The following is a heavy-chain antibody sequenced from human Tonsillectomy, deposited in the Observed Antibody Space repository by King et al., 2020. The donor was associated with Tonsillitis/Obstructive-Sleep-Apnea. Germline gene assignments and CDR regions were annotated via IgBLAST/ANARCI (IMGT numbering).Heavy chain of an antibody. CDR1: GGSISSSSYY. CDR2: IYYSGST. CDR3: ARPHRGVDWFDP. Sequence: QLQESGPGLVKPSETLSLTCTVSGGSISSSSYYWGWIRQPPGKGLEWIGSIYYSGSTYYNPSLKSRVTISVDTSKNQFSLKLSSVTAADTAVYYCARPHRGVDWFDPWGQGTLVTVSS. D-gene: IGHD5-24*01. J-gene: IGHJ5*02. V-gene: IGHV4-39*01.